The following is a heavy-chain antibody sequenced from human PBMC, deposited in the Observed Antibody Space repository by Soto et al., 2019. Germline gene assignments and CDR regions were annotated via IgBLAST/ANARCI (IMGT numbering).Heavy chain of an antibody. J-gene: IGHJ4*02. CDR1: GGTFSSYT. CDR2: IIPILGIA. D-gene: IGHD5-12*01. Sequence: SVKVSCKASGGTFSSYTISWVRLAPGQGLEWMGRIIPILGIANYAQKFQGRVTITADKSTSTAYMELSSLRSEDTAVYYCARGSGYDFTHTDYWGQGTLVTVSS. V-gene: IGHV1-69*02. CDR3: ARGSGYDFTHTDY.